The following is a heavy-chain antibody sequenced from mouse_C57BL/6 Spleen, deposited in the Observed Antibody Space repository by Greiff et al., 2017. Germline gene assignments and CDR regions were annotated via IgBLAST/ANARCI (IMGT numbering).Heavy chain of an antibody. V-gene: IGHV3-6*01. D-gene: IGHD2-1*01. J-gene: IGHJ3*01. CDR1: GYSITSGYY. CDR3: AREKIYYGNTSAY. Sequence: EVKLQESGPGLVKPSQSLSLTCSVTGYSITSGYYWNWLRQFPGKKLEWMGYISYDGSNNYHPSLKNRISITRVTSKNQCFLKWNSVTTEDTATYYCAREKIYYGNTSAYWGQGTLVTVSA. CDR2: ISYDGSN.